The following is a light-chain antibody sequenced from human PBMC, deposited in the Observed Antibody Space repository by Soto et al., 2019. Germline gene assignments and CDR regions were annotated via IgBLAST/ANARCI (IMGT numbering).Light chain of an antibody. CDR1: PNDIGNYDL. J-gene: IGLJ2*01. CDR2: DVT. CDR3: SSYTIESALLV. V-gene: IGLV2-14*03. Sequence: QSALTQPASVSGSPGQSITLSCTGTPNDIGNYDLVFWYQQYPGNAPKLIIYDVTDRPSGVSDRFSGSKSGNTASLTISGLQSEDEADYYCSSYTIESALLVFGGGTKVTVL.